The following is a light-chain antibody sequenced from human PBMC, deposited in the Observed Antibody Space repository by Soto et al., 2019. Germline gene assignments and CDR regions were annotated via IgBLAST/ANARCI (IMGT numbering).Light chain of an antibody. CDR2: LHSDGRH. CDR3: QTWGTGIQV. V-gene: IGLV4-69*02. J-gene: IGLJ2*01. CDR1: SGHSSYA. Sequence: QSALTQSPSASASLGASVKLTCTLSSGHSSYAVAWHQQQPEKGPRYVMRLHSDGRHSKGDGIPERFSGSSSGAERYLTISSLQSEDEADYYCQTWGTGIQVFGGGTKLTVL.